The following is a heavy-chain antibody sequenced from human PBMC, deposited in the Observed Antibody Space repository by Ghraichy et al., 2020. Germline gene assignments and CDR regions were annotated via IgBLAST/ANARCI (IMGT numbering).Heavy chain of an antibody. CDR1: GFTFSSYA. D-gene: IGHD1-26*01. J-gene: IGHJ4*02. CDR3: ARAGSWELLENYFDY. V-gene: IGHV3-30*04. Sequence: GGSLRLSCAASGFTFSSYAMHWVRQAPGKGLEWVAVISYDGVNKYYADSVKGRFTISRDNSKNTLYLQMNSLRAEDTAVYYCARAGSWELLENYFDYWGQGTLVTVSS. CDR2: ISYDGVNK.